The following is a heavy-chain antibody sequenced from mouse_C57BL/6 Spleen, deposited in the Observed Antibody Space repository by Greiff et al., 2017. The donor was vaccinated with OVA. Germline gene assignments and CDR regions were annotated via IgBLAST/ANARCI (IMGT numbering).Heavy chain of an antibody. CDR2: IDPANGNT. CDR1: GFNIKNTY. J-gene: IGHJ4*01. Sequence: EVQLQQSVAELVRPGASVKLSCTASGFNIKNTYMHWVKQRPEQGLEWIGRIDPANGNTKYAPKFPGKATITADTSSNTAYLQLCILTSEDTAMYYCARGSSSGYPYAMDYWGQGTSVTVSS. CDR3: ARGSSSGYPYAMDY. D-gene: IGHD3-2*02. V-gene: IGHV14-3*01.